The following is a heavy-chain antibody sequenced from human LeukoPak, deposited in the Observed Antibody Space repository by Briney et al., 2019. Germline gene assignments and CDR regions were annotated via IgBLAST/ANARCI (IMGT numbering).Heavy chain of an antibody. V-gene: IGHV4-59*01. CDR3: AREYCSRTSCYFDY. CDR2: IYYSGST. Sequence: SETLSLTCTVSGGSINNYYWSWIRQPPGKGLEWIGYIYYSGSTNYNPSLKSRVTISLDTSKTQFSLKLSSVTAADTAVYYCAREYCSRTSCYFDYWRQGTLVTVSS. CDR1: GGSINNYY. D-gene: IGHD2-2*01. J-gene: IGHJ4*02.